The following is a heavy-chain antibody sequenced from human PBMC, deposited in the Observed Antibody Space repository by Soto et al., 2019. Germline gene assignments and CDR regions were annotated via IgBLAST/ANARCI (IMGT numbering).Heavy chain of an antibody. CDR1: RFTFTSYA. Sequence: XXSLRLSCAASRFTFTSYAMSWVRQDPGNGLERVSMTXGSGAXPYYADHVTGXXTISRDNXXXTLHLHVNSLRPHDTPVYYCAKGDSSWSYFDFWGQGTLVTVSS. V-gene: IGHV3-23*01. CDR2: TXGSGAXP. CDR3: AKGDSSWSYFDF. J-gene: IGHJ4*02. D-gene: IGHD6-13*01.